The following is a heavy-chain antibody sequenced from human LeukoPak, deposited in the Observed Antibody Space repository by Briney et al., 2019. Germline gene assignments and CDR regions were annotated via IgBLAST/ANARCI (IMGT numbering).Heavy chain of an antibody. D-gene: IGHD2-2*01. CDR1: GGSISSYY. CDR3: ARHHCSSTSCYGEKQYYYYYMDV. J-gene: IGHJ6*03. V-gene: IGHV4-4*07. Sequence: SETLSLTCTVSGGSISSYYWSWIRQPAGKRLEWIGRIYTSGSTNYNPSLKSRVTMSVDTSKNQFSLKLSSVTAADTAVYYCARHHCSSTSCYGEKQYYYYYMDVWGKGTTVTISS. CDR2: IYTSGST.